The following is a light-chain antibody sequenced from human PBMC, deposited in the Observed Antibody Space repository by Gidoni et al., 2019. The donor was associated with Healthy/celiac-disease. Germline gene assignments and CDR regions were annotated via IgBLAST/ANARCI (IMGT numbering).Light chain of an antibody. CDR1: QSVSSSY. V-gene: IGKV3-20*01. CDR2: GAS. Sequence: QSPGTLSLSPGERATLSCRASQSVSSSYLAWYQQKPGQAPRLLIYGASSRATGIPDRFSGSGSGTDFTLTISRLEPEDFAVYYCQQYGSSPPLTFGGGTKVEIK. CDR3: QQYGSSPPLT. J-gene: IGKJ4*01.